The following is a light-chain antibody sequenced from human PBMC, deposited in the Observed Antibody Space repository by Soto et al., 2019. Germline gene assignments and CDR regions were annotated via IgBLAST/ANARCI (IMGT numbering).Light chain of an antibody. V-gene: IGKV3-15*01. Sequence: EIVMTQSPATLSLSPGERATLSCRASESVSTNLAWYQQKAGQAPRLLIYGASTRATGIPARFSGSGSGTEFTITISSLQSEDFAVYYCQQYSIWRTFGQGTKVEIK. CDR2: GAS. CDR1: ESVSTN. J-gene: IGKJ1*01. CDR3: QQYSIWRT.